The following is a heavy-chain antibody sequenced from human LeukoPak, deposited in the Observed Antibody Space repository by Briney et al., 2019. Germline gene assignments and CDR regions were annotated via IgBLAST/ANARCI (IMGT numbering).Heavy chain of an antibody. D-gene: IGHD2-21*02. Sequence: ASVKASCKASGFTFTSYGISWVRQAPGPGLEWMGWISASNGNTNYAQKLQGRVTMTTDTSTSTAYMELRSLRSDDTAVYYCARVGAPLAYCGGDCYSFVDYWGQGTLVTVSS. CDR2: ISASNGNT. CDR3: ARVGAPLAYCGGDCYSFVDY. J-gene: IGHJ4*02. CDR1: GFTFTSYG. V-gene: IGHV1-18*01.